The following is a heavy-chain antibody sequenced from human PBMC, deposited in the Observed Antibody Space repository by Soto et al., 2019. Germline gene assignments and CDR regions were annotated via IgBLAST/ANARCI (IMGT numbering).Heavy chain of an antibody. D-gene: IGHD2-15*01. Sequence: EVQLVESGGGLVKPGGSLSLSCAASGFTFSSYSMNWVRQAPGKGLEWVSSISSSSSYIYYADSVKGRFTISRDNAKNSLYLQMNSLRAEDTAVYYCASLVVVAATIGSDAFDIWGQGTMVTVSS. J-gene: IGHJ3*02. CDR2: ISSSSSYI. CDR1: GFTFSSYS. V-gene: IGHV3-21*01. CDR3: ASLVVVAATIGSDAFDI.